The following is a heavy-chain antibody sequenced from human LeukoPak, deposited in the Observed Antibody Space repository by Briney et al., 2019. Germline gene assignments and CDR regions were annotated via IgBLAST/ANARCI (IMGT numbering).Heavy chain of an antibody. Sequence: PGGSLRLSCAASGFTFNNNGMHWVRQAPGKGLEWVAFIRYDGIYKYYADSVKGRFTIFRDKSKTTLFLQMDSLRAEDTAVYYCARGFIAVAPPNWFDPWGQGTLVTVSS. J-gene: IGHJ5*02. CDR2: IRYDGIYK. CDR3: ARGFIAVAPPNWFDP. V-gene: IGHV3-30*02. CDR1: GFTFNNNG. D-gene: IGHD6-19*01.